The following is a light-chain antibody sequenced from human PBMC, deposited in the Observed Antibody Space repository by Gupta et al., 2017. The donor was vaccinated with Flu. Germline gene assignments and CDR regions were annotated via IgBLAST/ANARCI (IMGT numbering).Light chain of an antibody. CDR2: END. CDR3: GTWDNSRSAWV. V-gene: IGLV1-51*02. Sequence: KVTISCSGKSSNIENNYVAWYQQRPGTAPKLIIYENDKQHSGIPDRFSGSKSGTSATLGITGVQTGEEADYYCGTWDNSRSAWVFGGGTKLTVL. CDR1: SSNIENNY. J-gene: IGLJ3*02.